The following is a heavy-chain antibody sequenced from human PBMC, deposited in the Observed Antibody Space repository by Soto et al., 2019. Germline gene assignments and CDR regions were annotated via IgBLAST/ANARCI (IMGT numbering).Heavy chain of an antibody. V-gene: IGHV4-31*01. CDR2: ICYSWST. CDR3: ARDRGIAARHDDVFDF. D-gene: IGHD6-6*01. J-gene: IGHJ3*01. CDR1: GGSISSGGYY. Sequence: SETLSLTWTVSGGSISSGGYYWSWIRQHPGKGLEWIWYICYSWSTGYNASLKSLVTISVDTSKTRFPLKRSSVPAADTPVYYCARDRGIAARHDDVFDFWGHGTLVTVS.